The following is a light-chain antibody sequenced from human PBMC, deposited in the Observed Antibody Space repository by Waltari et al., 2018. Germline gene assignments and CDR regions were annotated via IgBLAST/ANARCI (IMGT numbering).Light chain of an antibody. J-gene: IGLJ2*01. CDR2: EVS. V-gene: IGLV2-23*02. CDR1: SSYVGSYNL. CDR3: CSYAGSSTFV. Sequence: QSALTQPASVSGSPGQSIPISCPGTSSYVGSYNLVSWYQQHPGKAPKLMIYEVSKRPSGVSNRFSGSKSGNTASLTISGLQAEDEADYYCCSYAGSSTFVFGGGTKLTVL.